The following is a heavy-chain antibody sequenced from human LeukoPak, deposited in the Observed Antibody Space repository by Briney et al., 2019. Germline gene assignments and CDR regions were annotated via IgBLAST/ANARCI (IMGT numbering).Heavy chain of an antibody. CDR1: GGSISTYY. V-gene: IGHV4-59*01. CDR2: IYHSGST. D-gene: IGHD6-6*01. Sequence: SETLSLTCTVSGGSISTYYWNWIRQPPGKGLEWIEYIYHSGSTNYNPSLQSRVTISVDTSKNQFSLNLNSVTAADTAVYYCARGGAARLHFQNWGQGTLVTVSS. J-gene: IGHJ1*01. CDR3: ARGGAARLHFQN.